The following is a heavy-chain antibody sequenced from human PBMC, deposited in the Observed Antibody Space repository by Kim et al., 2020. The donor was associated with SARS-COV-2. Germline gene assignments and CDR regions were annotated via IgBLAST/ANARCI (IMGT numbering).Heavy chain of an antibody. CDR1: GFTFSSYS. D-gene: IGHD7-27*01. Sequence: GGSLRLSCAASGFTFSSYSMNWVRQAPGKGLEWVSSISSSSSYIYYADSVKGRFTISRDNAKNSLYLQMNSLIAEDTAVYYCARCANWGSHWYYYYGMDVWGQGTTVTVSS. CDR2: ISSSSSYI. V-gene: IGHV3-21*01. J-gene: IGHJ6*02. CDR3: ARCANWGSHWYYYYGMDV.